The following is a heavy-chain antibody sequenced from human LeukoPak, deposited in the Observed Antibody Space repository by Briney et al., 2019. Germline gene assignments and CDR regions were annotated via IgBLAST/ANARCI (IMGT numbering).Heavy chain of an antibody. V-gene: IGHV4-39*01. CDR2: IYYGGST. D-gene: IGHD6-13*01. Sequence: SETLSLTCTISGDSISNSRYYWGWIRQPPGKGLDWIASIYYGGSTFYNPSLKSRVTISVDTSKNQFSLTLSSVTAADTAVYYCARQVLGSSSWYWFDPWGQGTLVTVSS. CDR1: GDSISNSRYY. J-gene: IGHJ5*02. CDR3: ARQVLGSSSWYWFDP.